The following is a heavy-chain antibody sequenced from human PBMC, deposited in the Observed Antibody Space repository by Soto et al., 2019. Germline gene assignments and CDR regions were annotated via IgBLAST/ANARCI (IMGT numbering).Heavy chain of an antibody. CDR2: FYRNDDK. CDR1: GFSFRTPGVG. J-gene: IGHJ4*02. V-gene: IGHV2-5*01. D-gene: IGHD3-10*01. CDR3: ARTSSVSHYYCDS. Sequence: QITLKESGPAVVNPTQTLTLTCTFSGFSFRTPGVGVAWIRQPPGKALEWLALFYRNDDKRYRPSLKNRLAITQDTSEDQVILTMTNMAPDDTATYYCARTSSVSHYYCDSWGQGTLVNVSS.